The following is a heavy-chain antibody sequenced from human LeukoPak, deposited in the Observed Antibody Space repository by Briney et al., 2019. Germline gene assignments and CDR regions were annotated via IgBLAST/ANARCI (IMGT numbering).Heavy chain of an antibody. V-gene: IGHV3-74*01. Sequence: GGSLRLSCAASGFTFSSHWMHWVRQGPGKGLVWVSRINSDGSSTTYADSVKGRFTMSRDNAKNTLYLQMNSLRAADTAVYYCARDKGTSYLSSFDYWGQGTLVTVSS. CDR2: INSDGSST. J-gene: IGHJ4*02. D-gene: IGHD6-6*01. CDR3: ARDKGTSYLSSFDY. CDR1: GFTFSSHW.